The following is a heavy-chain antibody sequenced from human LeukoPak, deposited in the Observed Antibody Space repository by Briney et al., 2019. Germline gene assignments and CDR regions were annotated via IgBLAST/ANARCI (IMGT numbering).Heavy chain of an antibody. CDR1: GGSISSGGYY. CDR2: IYYSGST. CDR3: ARDYYDSSGYDEIAHYSDY. J-gene: IGHJ4*02. V-gene: IGHV4-31*03. D-gene: IGHD3-22*01. Sequence: SETLSLTCTVSGGSISSGGYYWSWIRQHPGKGLEWIGYIYYSGSTYYNPSLKSRVTISVDTSKNQFSLKLSSVTAADTAVYYCARDYYDSSGYDEIAHYSDYWGQGTLVTVSS.